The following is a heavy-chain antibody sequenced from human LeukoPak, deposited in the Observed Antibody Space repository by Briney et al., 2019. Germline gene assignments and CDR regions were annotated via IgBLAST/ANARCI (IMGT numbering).Heavy chain of an antibody. J-gene: IGHJ4*02. CDR1: GYTFTNYA. D-gene: IGHD3-22*01. V-gene: IGHV7-4-1*02. Sequence: GASVKVSCKASGYTFTNYAMNWVRQAPGQGLEWMGWTNTNTGNPTYAQGFTGRFVFSLDTSVSTAYLQISSLKAEDTAVYYCARSLDPLSGYYLDFDYWGQGTLVTVSS. CDR2: TNTNTGNP. CDR3: ARSLDPLSGYYLDFDY.